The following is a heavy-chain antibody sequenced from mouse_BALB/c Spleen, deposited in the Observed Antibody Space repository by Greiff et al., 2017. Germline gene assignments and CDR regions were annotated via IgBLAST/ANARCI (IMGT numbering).Heavy chain of an antibody. CDR3: TRGGYGNYFDY. Sequence: EVHLVESGGGLVQPGGSMKLSCVASGFTFSNYWMNWVRQSPEKGLEWVAEIRLKSNNYATHYAESVKGRFTISRDDSKSSVYLQMNNLRAEDTGIYYCTRGGYGNYFDYWGQGTTLTVSS. D-gene: IGHD2-1*01. V-gene: IGHV6-6*02. CDR1: GFTFSNYW. CDR2: IRLKSNNYAT. J-gene: IGHJ2*01.